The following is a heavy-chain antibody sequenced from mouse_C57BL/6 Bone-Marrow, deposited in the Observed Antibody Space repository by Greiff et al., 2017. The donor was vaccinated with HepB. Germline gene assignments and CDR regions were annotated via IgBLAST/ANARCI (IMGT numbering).Heavy chain of an antibody. J-gene: IGHJ3*01. CDR1: GYTFTSYG. CDR2: IYPRSGNT. D-gene: IGHD1-1*01. V-gene: IGHV1-81*01. CDR3: ARRGDYYGSYAD. Sequence: QVQLQQSGAELARPGASVKLSCKASGYTFTSYGISWVKQRTGQGLEWIGEIYPRSGNTYYNEKFKGKATLTADKSSSTAYMELRSLTSEDSAVYFCARRGDYYGSYADWGQGTLVTVSA.